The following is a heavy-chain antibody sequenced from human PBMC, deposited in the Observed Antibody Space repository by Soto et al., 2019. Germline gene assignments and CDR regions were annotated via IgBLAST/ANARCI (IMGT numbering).Heavy chain of an antibody. CDR3: AIDMKYEFWSGYYQNWCDP. CDR1: GFTFSSYS. V-gene: IGHV3-21*01. CDR2: ISSSSSYI. D-gene: IGHD3-3*01. Sequence: GESLRLSWAASGFTFSSYSMNWVRQAPGKGLEWVSSISSSSSYIYYADSVKGRFTISRDNAKNSLYLQMNSLRAEDTAVYYGAIDMKYEFWSGYYQNWCDPSGQGTLVTV. J-gene: IGHJ5*02.